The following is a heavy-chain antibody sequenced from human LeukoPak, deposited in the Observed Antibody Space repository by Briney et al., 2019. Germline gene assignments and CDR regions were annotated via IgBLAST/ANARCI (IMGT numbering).Heavy chain of an antibody. CDR3: AKDFPSNYFDSRGYWRY. CDR1: GFTFSSYA. Sequence: GGSLRLSCAASGFTFSSYAMNWVRQAPGKDLEWVAGISDTGDRTFYADPVKGRFTISRDNSENTLYLQMRVLRADDTAVYYCAKDFPSNYFDSRGYWRYWGQGTLVTVSS. D-gene: IGHD3-22*01. J-gene: IGHJ4*02. CDR2: ISDTGDRT. V-gene: IGHV3-23*01.